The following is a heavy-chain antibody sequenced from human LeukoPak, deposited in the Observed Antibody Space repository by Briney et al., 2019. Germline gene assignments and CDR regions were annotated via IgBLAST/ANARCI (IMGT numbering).Heavy chain of an antibody. V-gene: IGHV3-64D*06. J-gene: IGHJ4*02. CDR2: ISSNGGST. Sequence: GGSLRLSCSASGFTFSSYAMHWVRQAPGKGLEYVSAISSNGGSTYHADSVKGRFTISRDNSKNTLYLQMSSLRAEDTAVYYCVKDPDGDFDWPYYFDYWGQGTLVTVSS. D-gene: IGHD3-9*01. CDR3: VKDPDGDFDWPYYFDY. CDR1: GFTFSSYA.